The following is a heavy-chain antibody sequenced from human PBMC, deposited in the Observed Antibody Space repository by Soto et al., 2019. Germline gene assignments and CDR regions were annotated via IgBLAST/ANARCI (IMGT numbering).Heavy chain of an antibody. D-gene: IGHD2-15*01. J-gene: IGHJ4*02. CDR3: ARDKEGCTGGSCYDY. V-gene: IGHV4-39*01. Sequence: QVQLQESGPGLVKPAETLSLTCTVSGGSISRNNYYWGWIRQPPGKGLEWIGSISYTGTTFYNPSLKSRVTISVDTSKNQFSLKLSSLTAADTAAYHCARDKEGCTGGSCYDYWGQGTLVTVSS. CDR2: ISYTGTT. CDR1: GGSISRNNYY.